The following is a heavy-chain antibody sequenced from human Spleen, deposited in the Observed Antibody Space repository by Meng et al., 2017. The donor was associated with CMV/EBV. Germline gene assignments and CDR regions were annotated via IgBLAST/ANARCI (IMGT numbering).Heavy chain of an antibody. CDR1: GGSISSSSYY. Sequence: GSLRLSCTVSGGSISSSSYYWGWIRQPPGKGLEWIGSIYYSGSTYYNPSLKSRVTISVDTSKSQFSLKLSSVTAADTAVYYCAREDEQQLPFDYWGQGTLVTVSS. CDR2: IYYSGST. V-gene: IGHV4-39*07. CDR3: AREDEQQLPFDY. D-gene: IGHD6-13*01. J-gene: IGHJ4*02.